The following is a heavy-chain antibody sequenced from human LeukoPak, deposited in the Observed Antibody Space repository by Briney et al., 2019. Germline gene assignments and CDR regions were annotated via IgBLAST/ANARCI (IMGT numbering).Heavy chain of an antibody. CDR1: GYTFSGYY. Sequence: GASVKVSCNPSGYTFSGYYLHWVRQAPGQGLEWMGWINANSGGTNFAQRFQGRVTVTRDTSTSTAYMELSSLRSDDTAVYYCARTLDSYYLTSLEYWGQGTLVTVSS. CDR3: ARTLDSYYLTSLEY. CDR2: INANSGGT. J-gene: IGHJ4*02. V-gene: IGHV1-2*02. D-gene: IGHD3-10*01.